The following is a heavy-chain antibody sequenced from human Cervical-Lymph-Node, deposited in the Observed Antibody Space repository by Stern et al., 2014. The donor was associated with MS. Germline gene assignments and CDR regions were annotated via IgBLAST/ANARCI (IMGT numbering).Heavy chain of an antibody. Sequence: VQLVESGAEVKTPGASVKVSCKASGYTFTSYGISCVRQAPGPGLVWLGWISADNGNTNYAQKLQCRVTMTTDTATSTAYMELRSLRSDDTAVYYCARGLLGSENAFDIWGQGTMVTVTS. CDR3: ARGLLGSENAFDI. CDR2: ISADNGNT. D-gene: IGHD2-15*01. J-gene: IGHJ3*02. V-gene: IGHV1-18*01. CDR1: GYTFTSYG.